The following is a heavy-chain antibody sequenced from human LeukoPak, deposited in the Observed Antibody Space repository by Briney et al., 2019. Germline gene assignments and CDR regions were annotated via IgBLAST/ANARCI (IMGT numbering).Heavy chain of an antibody. CDR1: GGTFSSYA. V-gene: IGHV1-69*04. CDR3: ARGGLGELSLANAFDI. CDR2: IIPILGIA. J-gene: IGHJ3*02. D-gene: IGHD3-16*02. Sequence: SVKVSCKASGGTFSSYAISWVRQAPGQGLEWMGRIIPILGIANYAQKFQGRVTITADKSTSTAYMELSSLRSEDTAVYYCARGGLGELSLANAFDIWGQGTMVTVSS.